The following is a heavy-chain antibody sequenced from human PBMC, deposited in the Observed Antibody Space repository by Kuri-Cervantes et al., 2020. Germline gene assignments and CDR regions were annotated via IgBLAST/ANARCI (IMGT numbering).Heavy chain of an antibody. CDR1: GGSVSIGSYY. CDR3: AREGSKGQILWFGESGMDV. J-gene: IGHJ6*02. CDR2: IYYSGST. Sequence: SETLSLTCTVSGGSVSIGSYYWSWIRQPPGKGLEWIGYIYYSGSTNYNPSLKSRVTISVDTSKNQFSLKLSSVTAADTAVYYRAREGSKGQILWFGESGMDVCGQETTVTVSS. D-gene: IGHD3-10*01. V-gene: IGHV4-61*01.